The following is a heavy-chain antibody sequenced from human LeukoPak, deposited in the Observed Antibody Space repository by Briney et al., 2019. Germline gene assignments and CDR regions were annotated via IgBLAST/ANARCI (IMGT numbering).Heavy chain of an antibody. V-gene: IGHV4-61*01. J-gene: IGHJ4*02. Sequence: SETLSLTCTVSGASISSASYYWSWIRQPPGKRLEWIGYIYYSGSTNYNPSLKSRVTISVDTSKNQFSLKLSSVTAADTAVYYCARDSDYGGNPYYFDYWGQGTLVTVSS. CDR2: IYYSGST. CDR3: ARDSDYGGNPYYFDY. CDR1: GASISSASYY. D-gene: IGHD4-23*01.